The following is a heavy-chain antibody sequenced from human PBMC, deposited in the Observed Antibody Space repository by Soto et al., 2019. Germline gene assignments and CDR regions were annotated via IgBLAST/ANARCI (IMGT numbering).Heavy chain of an antibody. CDR2: IWNDGIRK. V-gene: IGHV3-33*01. CDR1: GFTFSKYG. Sequence: LRLSCAASGFTFSKYGMHWVRQAPGKGLEWVALIWNDGIRKVYVDSVKGRFTISRDNSKNTLDLQMNNLRDEDTAVYYCARDDDNDANALDYWGPGTLVTV. CDR3: ARDDDNDANALDY. J-gene: IGHJ4*02.